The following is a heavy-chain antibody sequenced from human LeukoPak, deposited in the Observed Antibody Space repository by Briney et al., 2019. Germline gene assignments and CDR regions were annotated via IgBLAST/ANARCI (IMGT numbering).Heavy chain of an antibody. Sequence: GGSLRLSCAASGFTFSGYWMAWVRQAPGKELEWVANIKDDGSQKYYVDSVKGRFTISRDNAKNSLYLQMNSLRAEDTAVHYCARYTLYHGAFDIWGQGTMVTVSS. CDR2: IKDDGSQK. J-gene: IGHJ3*02. V-gene: IGHV3-7*01. CDR3: ARYTLYHGAFDI. D-gene: IGHD2-2*01. CDR1: GFTFSGYW.